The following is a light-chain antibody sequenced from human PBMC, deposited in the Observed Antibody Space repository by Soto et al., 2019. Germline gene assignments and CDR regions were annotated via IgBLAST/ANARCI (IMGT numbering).Light chain of an antibody. CDR1: SSDVGDYNY. V-gene: IGLV2-8*01. J-gene: IGLJ1*01. CDR3: SSYAGSNIYV. Sequence: QSVLTQPPSASGSPVQSVTISCTGTSSDVGDYNYVSWYQQHPGKAPKLMIYEVSKRPSGVPDRFSGSKSGNTASLTVSGLQAEDEADYYCSSYAGSNIYVFGTGTKVTVL. CDR2: EVS.